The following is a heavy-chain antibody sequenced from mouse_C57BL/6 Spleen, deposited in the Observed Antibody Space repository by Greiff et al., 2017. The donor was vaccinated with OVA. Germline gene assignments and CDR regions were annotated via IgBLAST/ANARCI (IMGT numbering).Heavy chain of an antibody. CDR2: ISYDGSN. D-gene: IGHD1-1*01. CDR3: ARDYGSSGWYFDV. J-gene: IGHJ1*03. CDR1: GYSITSGYY. V-gene: IGHV3-6*01. Sequence: EVKLEESGPGLVKPSQSLSLTCSVTGYSITSGYYWNWIRQFPGNKLEWMGYISYDGSNNYNPSLKNRISITRDTSKNQLFLKFNSVTTEDTATYYCARDYGSSGWYFDVWGTGTTVTVSS.